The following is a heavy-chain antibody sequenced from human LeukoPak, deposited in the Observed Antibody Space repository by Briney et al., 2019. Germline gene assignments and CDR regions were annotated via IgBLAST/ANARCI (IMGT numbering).Heavy chain of an antibody. CDR1: VRTFSSYA. D-gene: IGHD3-10*02. Sequence: SVKVSCKASVRTFSSYAISWVRQAPGQGSEWVGGILPIFGTANYAQKVQGRVTITADESTSTAYMELSGLRAEDTAVYDCAELGITMIGGVWGKGTTVTISS. V-gene: IGHV1-69*13. CDR2: ILPIFGTA. CDR3: AELGITMIGGV. J-gene: IGHJ6*04.